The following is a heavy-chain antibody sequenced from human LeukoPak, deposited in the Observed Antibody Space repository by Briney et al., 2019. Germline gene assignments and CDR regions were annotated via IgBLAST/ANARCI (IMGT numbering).Heavy chain of an antibody. CDR1: GFTFSSYW. CDR3: ARAGQYRSDY. CDR2: INIDGSTI. V-gene: IGHV3-74*01. Sequence: GGSLRLSCVPSGFTFSSYWMHWVRQAPGKGLVWVSRINIDGSTINYADSVKGRFTISRDNAKNTLYLQMNSLRAEDTAVYYCARAGQYRSDYWGQGTLVTVSS. D-gene: IGHD2-2*01. J-gene: IGHJ4*02.